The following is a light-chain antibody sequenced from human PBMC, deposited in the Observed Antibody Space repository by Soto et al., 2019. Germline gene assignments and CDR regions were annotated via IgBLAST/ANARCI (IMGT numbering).Light chain of an antibody. CDR3: QQYGSSPPLT. V-gene: IGKV3-20*01. Sequence: EIVLTQPPGTLSLSPGERATLSCRASQSVSSSYLTWYQQKPGQAPRLLIYGASSRATGIPDRFSGSGSGTDFTLNISRLEPEDFAVYYCQQYGSSPPLTFGQGTRLEIK. CDR1: QSVSSSY. J-gene: IGKJ5*01. CDR2: GAS.